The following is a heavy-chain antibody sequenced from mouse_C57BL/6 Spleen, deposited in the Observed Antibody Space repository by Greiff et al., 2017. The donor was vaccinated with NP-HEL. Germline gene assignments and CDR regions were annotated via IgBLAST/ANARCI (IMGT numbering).Heavy chain of an antibody. CDR2: ISSGGSYT. Sequence: EVKLMESGGDLVKPGGSLKLSCAASGFTFSSYGMSWVRQTPDKRLEWVATISSGGSYTYYPDSVKGRFTISRDNAKNTLYLQMSSLKSEDTAMYYCARHAGTEGYFDVWGTGTTVTVSS. D-gene: IGHD4-1*01. J-gene: IGHJ1*03. CDR1: GFTFSSYG. CDR3: ARHAGTEGYFDV. V-gene: IGHV5-6*01.